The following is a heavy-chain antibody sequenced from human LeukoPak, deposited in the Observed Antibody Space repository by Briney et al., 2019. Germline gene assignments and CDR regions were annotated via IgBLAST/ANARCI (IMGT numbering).Heavy chain of an antibody. D-gene: IGHD1-26*01. CDR2: IYTSGST. Sequence: SDTLSLTCTVSGGSISSYYWSWIRQPAGKGLEWIGRIYTSGSTNYNASLKGRVSMSVDTSKNQFSLKLSSVTAADTAVFYCARENSGGYREFDYWGQGTLVTVSS. CDR3: ARENSGGYREFDY. CDR1: GGSISSYY. J-gene: IGHJ4*02. V-gene: IGHV4-4*07.